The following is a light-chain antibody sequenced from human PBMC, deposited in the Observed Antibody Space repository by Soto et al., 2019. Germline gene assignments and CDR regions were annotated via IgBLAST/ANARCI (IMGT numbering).Light chain of an antibody. CDR1: QSISNR. J-gene: IGKJ1*01. Sequence: DMQMTQSPSTLSQPLGDGLTNTWRASQSISNRLAWYQQKPGKAPKVLIYDASSLESGVPSRFSGSGSGAEFTLTISSLQPDDFATYYCQQYNSYSWKFGKGNKGDIK. V-gene: IGKV1-5*01. CDR3: QQYNSYSWK. CDR2: DAS.